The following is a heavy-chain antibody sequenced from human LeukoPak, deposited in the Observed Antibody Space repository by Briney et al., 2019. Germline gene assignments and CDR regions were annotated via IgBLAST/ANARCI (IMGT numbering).Heavy chain of an antibody. V-gene: IGHV1-69*05. J-gene: IGHJ4*02. CDR2: IIPIFGTA. CDR3: ARGQDSSGWYDYRFDY. Sequence: GASVKVSCRASGGTFSSYAISWVRQAPGQGLEWMGGIIPIFGTANYAQKFQGRVTMTRDTSTSTVYMELSSLRSEDTAVYYCARGQDSSGWYDYRFDYWGQGTLVTVSS. D-gene: IGHD6-19*01. CDR1: GGTFSSYA.